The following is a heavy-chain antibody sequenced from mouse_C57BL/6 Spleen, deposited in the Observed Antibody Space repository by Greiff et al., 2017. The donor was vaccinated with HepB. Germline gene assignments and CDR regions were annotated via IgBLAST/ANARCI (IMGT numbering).Heavy chain of an antibody. J-gene: IGHJ4*01. V-gene: IGHV1-55*01. CDR2: IYPGSGST. Sequence: KQPGAELVKPGASVKMSCKASGYTFTSYWITWVKQRPGQGLEWIGDIYPGSGSTNYNEKFKSKATLTVDTSSSTAYMQLSSLTSEDSAVYYCARHDGYYFYAMDYWGQGTSVTVSS. CDR3: ARHDGYYFYAMDY. D-gene: IGHD2-3*01. CDR1: GYTFTSYW.